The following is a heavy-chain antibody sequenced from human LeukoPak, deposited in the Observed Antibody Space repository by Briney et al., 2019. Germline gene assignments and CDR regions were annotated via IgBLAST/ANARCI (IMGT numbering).Heavy chain of an antibody. CDR1: GFTFRSFW. V-gene: IGHV3-7*03. CDR2: IKEDGSGT. J-gene: IGHJ4*02. CDR3: VGIRSLYYVIFDY. D-gene: IGHD3-3*01. Sequence: GGSLRLSCAVSGFTFRSFWMSWVRQAPGKGLEWVANIKEDGSGTFYVDSVKGRFTISRDNTKNSPYLQMGSRRAEDTARYYCVGIRSLYYVIFDYWGQGALVTVSS.